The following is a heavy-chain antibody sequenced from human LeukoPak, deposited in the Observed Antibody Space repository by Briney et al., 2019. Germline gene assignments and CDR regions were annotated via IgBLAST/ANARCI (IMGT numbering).Heavy chain of an antibody. Sequence: SETLSLTRTVSGGSISSSSYYWGWIRQPPGKGLEWIGSIYYSGSTYYNPSLRSRVTISVDTSKNQFSLKLSSVTAADTAMYYCARRGVAGPIRMFDPWGQGTLVTVSS. CDR3: ARRGVAGPIRMFDP. D-gene: IGHD6-19*01. CDR2: IYYSGST. CDR1: GGSISSSSYY. V-gene: IGHV4-39*01. J-gene: IGHJ5*02.